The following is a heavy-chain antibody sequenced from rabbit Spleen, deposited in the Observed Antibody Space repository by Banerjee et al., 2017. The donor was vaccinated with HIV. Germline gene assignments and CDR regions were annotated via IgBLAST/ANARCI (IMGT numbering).Heavy chain of an antibody. CDR1: GIDFSNYNF. Sequence: QEQLEESGGGLVQPGASLTLTCKASGIDFSNYNFMCWVRQAPGKGLEWIACIDSGSSGFTYFASWTKGRFPISKTSSTPVTLHMTSLTAADTATYFCARDTSSSFSSYGMDLGGQGTLVTVS. CDR3: ARDTSSSFSSYGMDL. CDR2: IDSGSSGFT. D-gene: IGHD1-1*01. V-gene: IGHV1S45*01. J-gene: IGHJ6*01.